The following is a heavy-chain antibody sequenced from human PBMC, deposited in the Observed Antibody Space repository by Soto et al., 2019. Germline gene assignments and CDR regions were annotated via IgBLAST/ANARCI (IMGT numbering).Heavy chain of an antibody. Sequence: QVPLQQWGAGLLKPSETLSLTCAVYGGSFSGYYWSWIRQPPGKGLEWIGEINHSGSTNYNPSLKSRVTISVDTSKNQFSLKLSSVTAADTAVYYCAGDVLLGLWGQGTLVTVSS. CDR2: INHSGST. CDR3: AGDVLLGL. D-gene: IGHD3-10*01. V-gene: IGHV4-34*01. J-gene: IGHJ4*02. CDR1: GGSFSGYY.